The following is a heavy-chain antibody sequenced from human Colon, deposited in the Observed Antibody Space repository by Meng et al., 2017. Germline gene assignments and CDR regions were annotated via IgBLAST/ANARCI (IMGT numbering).Heavy chain of an antibody. V-gene: IGHV4-61*01. Sequence: QVQLQESGPGLVRPSETLSPTCTVSGGSVNSDNYYWNWLRQPPGKGLEWIGYIYYSGTTNYNPSLKSRVTISLYTSKNQFSLRLTSVAAADTAVYYCARLSGGQWLDSWGQGTLVTVSS. CDR1: GGSVNSDNYY. D-gene: IGHD2-15*01. CDR3: ARLSGGQWLDS. CDR2: IYYSGTT. J-gene: IGHJ4*02.